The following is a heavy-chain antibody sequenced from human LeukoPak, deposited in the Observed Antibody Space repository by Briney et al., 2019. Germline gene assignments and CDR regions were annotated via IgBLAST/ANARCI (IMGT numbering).Heavy chain of an antibody. J-gene: IGHJ6*03. V-gene: IGHV4-59*01. Sequence: PSETLSLTCTVSGGSISSYYWGWIRQPPGKGLEWIGYIYNSGSTNYNPSLKSRVTISVDTSKNQFSLKLSSVTAADTAVYYCAGGYKYAYYNYYYMDVWGKGTTVAVSS. CDR1: GGSISSYY. CDR3: AGGYKYAYYNYYYMDV. CDR2: IYNSGST. D-gene: IGHD5-24*01.